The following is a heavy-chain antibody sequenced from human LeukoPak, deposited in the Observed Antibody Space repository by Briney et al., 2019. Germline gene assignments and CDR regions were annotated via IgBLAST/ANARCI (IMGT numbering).Heavy chain of an antibody. J-gene: IGHJ4*02. CDR2: IDTDGSIT. CDR1: GYTFSSYW. Sequence: GGSLRLSCAASGYTFSSYWMHWVRQAPGKGLVWVSRIDTDGSITSYADSVKGRFTISRDNAKNTLYLQMNSLRAEDTAVYYCARGPQEQLVRTLDYWGQGTLVTVSS. D-gene: IGHD6-6*01. V-gene: IGHV3-74*01. CDR3: ARGPQEQLVRTLDY.